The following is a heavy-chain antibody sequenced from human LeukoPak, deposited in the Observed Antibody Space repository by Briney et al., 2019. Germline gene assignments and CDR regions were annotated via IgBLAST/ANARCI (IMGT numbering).Heavy chain of an antibody. CDR2: IYTSGST. D-gene: IGHD3-10*01. V-gene: IGHV4-61*02. CDR1: GGSISSGSYY. J-gene: IGHJ5*02. CDR3: ARSGSYGSGSRWYWFDP. Sequence: TSETLSLTCTVSGGSISSGSYYWSWIRQPAGKGLEWIGRIYTSGSTNYNPSLKSRVTISVDTSKNQFSLKLSSVTAADTAVYYCARSGSYGSGSRWYWFDPWGQGTLVTVSS.